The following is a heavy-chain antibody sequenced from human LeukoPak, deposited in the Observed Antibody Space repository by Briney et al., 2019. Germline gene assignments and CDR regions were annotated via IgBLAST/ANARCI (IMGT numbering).Heavy chain of an antibody. CDR2: IWYDGSNK. V-gene: IGHV3-33*06. Sequence: GRSLRLSCAASGFTFSSYGMHWVRQAPGKGLEWVAVIWYDGSNKYYADSVKGRFTISRDNSKNTLYLQMSSLRAEDTAVYYCAKGPREQLYGTYYGLDVWGQGTTVTVSS. J-gene: IGHJ6*02. CDR3: AKGPREQLYGTYYGLDV. D-gene: IGHD2-8*01. CDR1: GFTFSSYG.